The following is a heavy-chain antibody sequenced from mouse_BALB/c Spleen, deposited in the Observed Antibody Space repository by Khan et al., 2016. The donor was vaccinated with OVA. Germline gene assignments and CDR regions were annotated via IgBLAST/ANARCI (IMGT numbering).Heavy chain of an antibody. Sequence: EVQLVESGPGLVKPSQSLSLTCTVTGYSITSEYAWNWIRQFPGNKLEWMGYINYSGNTRLNPPLKSRTSITRDTSKNQFFLQLNSLTTEDTATYYCARKDYYDYDPFPFWGQGTLVTVSA. J-gene: IGHJ3*01. D-gene: IGHD2-4*01. V-gene: IGHV3-2*02. CDR3: ARKDYYDYDPFPF. CDR2: INYSGNT. CDR1: GYSITSEYA.